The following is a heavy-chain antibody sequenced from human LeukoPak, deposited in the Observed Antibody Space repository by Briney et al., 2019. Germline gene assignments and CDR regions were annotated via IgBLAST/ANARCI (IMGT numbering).Heavy chain of an antibody. CDR2: LRGDGET. Sequence: GGSLRLSRAAFGFIFSNYAMSWVRQAPARGLEWVSSLRGDGETFYADSVKGRFTLSGDDSRNTVYLQLNNLRVEDTAVYYCAKASWVSSADAVLWGQGTLVTVSS. D-gene: IGHD3-16*01. J-gene: IGHJ4*02. CDR1: GFIFSNYA. V-gene: IGHV3-23*01. CDR3: AKASWVSSADAVL.